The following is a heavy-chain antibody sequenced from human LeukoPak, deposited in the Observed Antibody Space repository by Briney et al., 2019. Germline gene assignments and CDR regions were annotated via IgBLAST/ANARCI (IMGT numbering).Heavy chain of an antibody. CDR2: IIPILGIS. CDR1: GGTFSSYT. V-gene: IGHV1-69*02. J-gene: IGHJ4*02. CDR3: ASAFHYYVILTGYYSWPFDY. D-gene: IGHD3-9*01. Sequence: SVKVSCKASGGTFSSYTISWVRQAPGQGLEWMGRIIPILGISNYAQKFQGRVTITADKFKSTAYMELSRLRSEDTAVYYCASAFHYYVILTGYYSWPFDYWGQGTLVTVSS.